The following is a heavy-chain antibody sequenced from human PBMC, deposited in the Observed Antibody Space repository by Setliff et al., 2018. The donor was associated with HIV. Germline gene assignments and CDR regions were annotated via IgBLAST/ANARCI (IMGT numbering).Heavy chain of an antibody. J-gene: IGHJ4*02. CDR3: ARGSHYYGSGSSYDY. CDR2: IYTSGST. CDR1: GYSISSGYY. V-gene: IGHV4-38-2*02. D-gene: IGHD3-10*01. Sequence: PSETLSLTCTVSGYSISSGYYWGWIRQPPGKGLEWIGYIYTSGSTKSNPSLKSRVTISVDTSKNQFSLKLSSVTAADTAVYYCARGSHYYGSGSSYDYWGQGTLVTVSS.